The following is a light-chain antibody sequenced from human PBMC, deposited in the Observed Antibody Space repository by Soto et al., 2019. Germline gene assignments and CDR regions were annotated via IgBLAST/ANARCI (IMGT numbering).Light chain of an antibody. V-gene: IGLV2-14*01. CDR1: SSDIGDYNY. J-gene: IGLJ1*01. CDR3: CSYTRCGTII. CDR2: DVS. Sequence: QSVLTQPASVSGSPGQSITISCVGTSSDIGDYNYVSWYQQHPGKVPKVIIYDVSNRPSGVSYRFSGTKSGNTASLTVSGLQAEDEADSYCCSYTRCGTIIFGTGTKVTVL.